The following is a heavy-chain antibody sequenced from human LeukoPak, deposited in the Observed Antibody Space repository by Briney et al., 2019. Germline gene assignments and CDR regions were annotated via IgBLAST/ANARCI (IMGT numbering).Heavy chain of an antibody. V-gene: IGHV4-59*01. CDR1: GLPIRRCY. CDR2: IYYSGST. Sequence: AETLSLTCTVSGLPIRRCYWIWLRQPPPKGLEGVEYIYYSGSTNYNPSLKSRVTISVDTSKNQFSLKLSSVTAADTAVYYCARGAPYYYGSGSYDYWGQGTLVTVSS. J-gene: IGHJ4*02. D-gene: IGHD3-10*01. CDR3: ARGAPYYYGSGSYDY.